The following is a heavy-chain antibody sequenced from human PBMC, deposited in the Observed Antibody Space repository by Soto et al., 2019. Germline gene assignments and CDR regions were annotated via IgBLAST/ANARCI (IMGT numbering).Heavy chain of an antibody. J-gene: IGHJ3*02. CDR3: ARDGDYVWGSYRWSDAFDI. V-gene: IGHV3-21*01. D-gene: IGHD3-16*02. CDR1: GFTFSSYS. CDR2: ISSSSSYI. Sequence: GGSLRLSCAASGFTFSSYSMNWVRQAPGKGLEWVSSISSSSSYIYYADSVKGRFTISRDNAKNSLYLQMNSLRAEDTAVYYCARDGDYVWGSYRWSDAFDIWGQGTMLTVSS.